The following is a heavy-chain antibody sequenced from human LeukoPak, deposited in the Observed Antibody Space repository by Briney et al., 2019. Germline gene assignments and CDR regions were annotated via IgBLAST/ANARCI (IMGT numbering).Heavy chain of an antibody. J-gene: IGHJ4*02. Sequence: GASVKVSCKASGYSFTIYDINWVRQAPGQGLEWLGWMNPYSGNSGFPPKFQDRVSMTTNMSTNTAYMALSSLRCEDTAVYYCASGIAVAGTGLFDYWGQGTLVTVSS. CDR1: GYSFTIYD. D-gene: IGHD6-19*01. CDR3: ASGIAVAGTGLFDY. CDR2: MNPYSGNS. V-gene: IGHV1-8*01.